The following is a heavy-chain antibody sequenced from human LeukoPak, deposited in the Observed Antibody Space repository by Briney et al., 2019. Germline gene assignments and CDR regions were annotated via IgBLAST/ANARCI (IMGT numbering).Heavy chain of an antibody. D-gene: IGHD4-11*01. CDR2: INHSGST. CDR1: GGSFSGYY. J-gene: IGHJ6*03. CDR3: ARGTPTTVTLHYYYYYMDV. V-gene: IGHV4-34*01. Sequence: SETLSLTCAVYGGSFSGYYWSWIRQPPGKGLEWIGEINHSGSTNYNPSLKSRVTISVDTSENQFSLKLSSVTAADTAVYYCARGTPTTVTLHYYYYYMDVWGKGTTVTVSS.